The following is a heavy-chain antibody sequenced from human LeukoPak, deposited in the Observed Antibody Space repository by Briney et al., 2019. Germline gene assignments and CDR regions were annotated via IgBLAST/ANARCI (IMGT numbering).Heavy chain of an antibody. V-gene: IGHV1-3*04. CDR1: GYTFTSYA. D-gene: IGHD3-16*02. Sequence: ASVKVSCKASGYTFTSYAIHWVRQAPGQRLEWMGWINTANGITKYSQKFQDRVTITSDTSASTAHMELSGLRPEDAAVYYCARLPGGLGRYYFEYWGQGTLVAVSS. J-gene: IGHJ4*02. CDR3: ARLPGGLGRYYFEY. CDR2: INTANGIT.